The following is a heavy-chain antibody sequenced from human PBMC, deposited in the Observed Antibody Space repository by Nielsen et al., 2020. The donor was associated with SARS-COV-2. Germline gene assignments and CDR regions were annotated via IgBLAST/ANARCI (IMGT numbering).Heavy chain of an antibody. Sequence: SETLSLTCTVSGGSISSGGYYWSWIRQHPGKDLECIGYIYNSGSTYYSPSLKTRLTISVDTSKNLFSLRLSSVTAADTAVYYCARGGNYYEDIWGQGTMVTVSS. CDR3: ARGGNYYEDI. V-gene: IGHV4-31*03. D-gene: IGHD3-22*01. CDR2: IYNSGST. CDR1: GGSISSGGYY. J-gene: IGHJ3*02.